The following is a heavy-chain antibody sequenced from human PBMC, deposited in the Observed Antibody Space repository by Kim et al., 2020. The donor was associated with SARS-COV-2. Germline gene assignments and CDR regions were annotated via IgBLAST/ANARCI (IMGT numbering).Heavy chain of an antibody. Sequence: GGSLRLSCAASGFTFSSYSMNWVRQAPGKGLEWVSSISSSSSYIYYADSVKGRFTISRDNAKNSLYLQMNSLRAEDTAVYYCARDALESIVVVTAAYYGMDVWGQGTTVTVSS. J-gene: IGHJ6*02. CDR2: ISSSSSYI. D-gene: IGHD2-21*02. CDR3: ARDALESIVVVTAAYYGMDV. CDR1: GFTFSSYS. V-gene: IGHV3-21*01.